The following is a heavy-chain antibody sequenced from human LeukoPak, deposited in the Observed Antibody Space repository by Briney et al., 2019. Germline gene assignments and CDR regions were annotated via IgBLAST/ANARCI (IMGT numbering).Heavy chain of an antibody. CDR2: IYYSGST. D-gene: IGHD6-13*01. Sequence: SETLSLTCTVSGGSISSGGYYWSWIRQHPGKGLERIGYIYYSGSTYYNPSLKSRVTISVDTSKNQFPLKLSSVTAADTAVYYCATFSWYNHFDYWGQGTLVTVSS. V-gene: IGHV4-31*03. CDR1: GGSISSGGYY. J-gene: IGHJ4*02. CDR3: ATFSWYNHFDY.